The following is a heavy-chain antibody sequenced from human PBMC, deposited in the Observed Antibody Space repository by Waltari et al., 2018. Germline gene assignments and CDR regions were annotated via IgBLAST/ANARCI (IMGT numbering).Heavy chain of an antibody. CDR2: INHSGST. CDR1: GGSFSGYY. CDR3: ARSFLAVAGTGYYYMDG. J-gene: IGHJ6*03. Sequence: QVQLQQWGAGLLKPSETLSLTCAVAGGSFSGYYWSWIRQPPSTGLEWIGEINHSGSTNYNPSLKNRVTISVDASKNQLSLRLRSVIAADTAVYYCARSFLAVAGTGYYYMDGWGKGTTVTVSS. V-gene: IGHV4-34*01. D-gene: IGHD6-19*01.